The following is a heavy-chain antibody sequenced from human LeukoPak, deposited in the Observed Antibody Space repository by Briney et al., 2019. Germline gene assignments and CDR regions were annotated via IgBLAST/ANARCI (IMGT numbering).Heavy chain of an antibody. D-gene: IGHD5-24*01. CDR2: ITKYDGRL. CDR3: AKDHSADGWPTFEY. V-gene: IGHV3-23*01. CDR1: AFGVHTFA. Sequence: GGSLRLSCAVSAFGVHTFAMSWVRQAPGEGREWLASITKYDGRLYYADSVMGRFTISRDTSQNELYLLMNSLRVDDSAIYYCAKDHSADGWPTFEYWGRGTLVTVSS. J-gene: IGHJ4*02.